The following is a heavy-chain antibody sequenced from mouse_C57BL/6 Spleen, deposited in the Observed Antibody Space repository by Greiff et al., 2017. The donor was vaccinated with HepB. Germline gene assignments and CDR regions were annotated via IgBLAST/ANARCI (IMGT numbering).Heavy chain of an antibody. D-gene: IGHD2-4*01. J-gene: IGHJ1*03. Sequence: QVHVKQSGAELVKPGASVKLSCKASGYTFTEYTIHWVKQRSGQGLEWIGWFYPGSGSIKYNEKFKDKATLTADKSSSTVYMELSRLTSEDSAVYFCARHEGPYYDYDEGYFDVWGTGTTVTVSS. CDR3: ARHEGPYYDYDEGYFDV. V-gene: IGHV1-62-2*01. CDR1: GYTFTEYT. CDR2: FYPGSGSI.